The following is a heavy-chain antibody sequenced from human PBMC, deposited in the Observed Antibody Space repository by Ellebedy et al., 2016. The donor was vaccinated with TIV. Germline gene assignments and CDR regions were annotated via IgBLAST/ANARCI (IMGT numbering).Heavy chain of an antibody. CDR1: GYSFTAYS. J-gene: IGHJ4*02. V-gene: IGHV1-2*06. CDR2: INPNSGDT. Sequence: ASVKVSCKTSGYSFTAYSLHWVRQAPGQGLEWMGRINPNSGDTTYAQKFLGRVTLTRDTPISTAYMGLSRLRSDDTAIYYCARAYYYDSIAYYFDSWGQGTLVTVSS. D-gene: IGHD3-22*01. CDR3: ARAYYYDSIAYYFDS.